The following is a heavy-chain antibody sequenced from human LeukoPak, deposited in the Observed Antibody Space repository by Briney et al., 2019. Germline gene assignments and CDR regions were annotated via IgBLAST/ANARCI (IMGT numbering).Heavy chain of an antibody. D-gene: IGHD5-18*01. CDR3: ARDLGIQLWFDY. V-gene: IGHV3-48*04. CDR2: ISSSGSTI. J-gene: IGHJ4*02. CDR1: GFTFSTYA. Sequence: GGSLRLSCAASGFTFSTYAVNWVRQAPGKGLEWVSYISSSGSTIYYADSVKGRFTISRDNAKNSLYLQMNSLRAEDTAVYYCARDLGIQLWFDYWGQGTLVTVSS.